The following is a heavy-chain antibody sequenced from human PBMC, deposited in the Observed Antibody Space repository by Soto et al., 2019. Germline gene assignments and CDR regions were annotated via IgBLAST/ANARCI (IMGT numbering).Heavy chain of an antibody. CDR1: GYSFTSYW. CDR2: IYPGDSDT. CDR3: ARHGYYLNIRGSYSGTDV. J-gene: IGHJ6*04. V-gene: IGHV5-51*01. Sequence: GESLKISCKGSGYSFTSYWIGWVRQMPGKGLEWMGVIYPGDSDTRYSPSFQGQVTISADKSISTAYLQWSSLKASDTAMYYCARHGYYLNIRGSYSGTDVWYKGTTVTGST. D-gene: IGHD3-3*01.